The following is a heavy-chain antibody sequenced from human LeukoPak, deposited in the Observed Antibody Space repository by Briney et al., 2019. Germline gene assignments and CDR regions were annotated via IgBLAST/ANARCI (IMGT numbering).Heavy chain of an antibody. J-gene: IGHJ4*02. Sequence: ASVKVSCTASGYTFTSYDINWVRQATGQGLEWMGWMNPNSGNTGYAQKFQGRVTMTRNTSISTAYMELSSLRSEDTAVYYCATYQQLATNLFAYWGQGTLVTVSS. CDR2: MNPNSGNT. D-gene: IGHD6-13*01. CDR1: GYTFTSYD. V-gene: IGHV1-8*01. CDR3: ATYQQLATNLFAY.